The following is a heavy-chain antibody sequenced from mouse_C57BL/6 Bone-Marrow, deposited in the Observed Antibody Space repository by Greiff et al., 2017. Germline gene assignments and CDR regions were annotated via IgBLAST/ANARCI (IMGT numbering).Heavy chain of an antibody. CDR1: GYTFTSYW. D-gene: IGHD2-5*01. J-gene: IGHJ1*03. CDR3: ASADSNYYWYFDV. CDR2: IHPHSGST. Sequence: VQLQQPGAELVKPGASVKLSCKASGYTFTSYWMHWVKQRPGQGLEWIGMIHPHSGSTNYNEKFKSKATLTVDKSSSTAYMQLSSLTSEDSAVYYCASADSNYYWYFDVWGTGTTVTVSS. V-gene: IGHV1-64*01.